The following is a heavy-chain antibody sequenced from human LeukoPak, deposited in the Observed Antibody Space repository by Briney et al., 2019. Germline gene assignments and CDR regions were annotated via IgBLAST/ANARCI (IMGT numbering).Heavy chain of an antibody. Sequence: GGSLRLSCAASGFIFSSYWMSWVRQAPGKGLEWVANIKQDGSEKYYVDSVKGRFTISRNNAKNSLYLQMNSLRAEDTAVYYCARGYPGYCSGGSCYSKGDAFDIWGQGTMVTVSS. CDR3: ARGYPGYCSGGSCYSKGDAFDI. CDR2: IKQDGSEK. J-gene: IGHJ3*02. CDR1: GFIFSSYW. V-gene: IGHV3-7*01. D-gene: IGHD2-15*01.